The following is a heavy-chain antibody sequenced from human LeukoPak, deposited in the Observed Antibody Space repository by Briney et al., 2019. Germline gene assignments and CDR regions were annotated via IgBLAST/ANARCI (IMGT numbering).Heavy chain of an antibody. Sequence: PSETLSLTCTVSGGSISSYYWSWIRHPPGKGLEWIGYIYYSGSTNYNPSLKSRVTISVDTSKNQFSLKLSSVTAADTAVYYCARDSDWNRAFDIWGQGTMVTVSS. CDR2: IYYSGST. D-gene: IGHD1-1*01. J-gene: IGHJ3*02. CDR1: GGSISSYY. CDR3: ARDSDWNRAFDI. V-gene: IGHV4-59*01.